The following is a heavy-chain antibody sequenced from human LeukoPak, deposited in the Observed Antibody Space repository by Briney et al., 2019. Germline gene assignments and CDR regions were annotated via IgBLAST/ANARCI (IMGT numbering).Heavy chain of an antibody. J-gene: IGHJ4*02. Sequence: GGSLRLSCVVSGSTFSDHYVDWVRQAPGKGLEWVARIRNRARGYTTEYAASAKGRFTISRDDSEGSLYLQMNSLQTEDTAVYYCATETKDSSAYYYFDYWGQGALVTVSS. V-gene: IGHV3-72*01. D-gene: IGHD3-22*01. CDR2: IRNRARGYTT. CDR3: ATETKDSSAYYYFDY. CDR1: GSTFSDHY.